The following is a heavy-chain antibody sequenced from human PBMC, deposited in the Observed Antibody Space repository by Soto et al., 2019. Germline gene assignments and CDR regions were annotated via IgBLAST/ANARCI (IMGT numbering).Heavy chain of an antibody. Sequence: PGGSLRLSCAASGFHFSSYAMSWVRQAPGKGLEWVSAISGSGGSTYYADSVKGRFTISRDNSKNTLYLQMNSLRAEDTAVYYCAKALASVIAGMDVWGQGTTVTVSS. D-gene: IGHD3-16*02. CDR1: GFHFSSYA. J-gene: IGHJ6*02. CDR3: AKALASVIAGMDV. V-gene: IGHV3-23*01. CDR2: ISGSGGST.